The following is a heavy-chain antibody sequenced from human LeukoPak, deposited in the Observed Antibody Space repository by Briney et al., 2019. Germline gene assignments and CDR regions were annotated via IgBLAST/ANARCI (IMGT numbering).Heavy chain of an antibody. CDR3: AKWLVPAASYYYYGMDV. CDR2: ISGSGGST. CDR1: GFTFSSYA. J-gene: IGHJ6*02. Sequence: GGSLRLSCAVSGFTFSSYAMSWVRQAPGKALEWVSFISGSGGSTYYADSVKGRFTISRDNSKNALYLQMNSLRAEDTAVYYCAKWLVPAASYYYYGMDVWGQGTTVTVSS. V-gene: IGHV3-23*01. D-gene: IGHD2-2*01.